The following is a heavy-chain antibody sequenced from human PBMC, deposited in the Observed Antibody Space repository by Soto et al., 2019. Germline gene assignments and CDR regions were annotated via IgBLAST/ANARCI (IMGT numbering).Heavy chain of an antibody. CDR2: INPLKGDT. CDR3: ARVKVPAAILGAFGL. V-gene: IGHV1-18*01. D-gene: IGHD2-2*02. J-gene: IGHJ3*01. Sequence: ASVKVSCKASGYTFSTYGITWVRQAPGQGLDWMGWINPLKGDTKSAANFQDRVTMTTDTSTRTAYMELRSLRSDDTAVYYCARVKVPAAILGAFGLWGQGTLVTVSS. CDR1: GYTFSTYG.